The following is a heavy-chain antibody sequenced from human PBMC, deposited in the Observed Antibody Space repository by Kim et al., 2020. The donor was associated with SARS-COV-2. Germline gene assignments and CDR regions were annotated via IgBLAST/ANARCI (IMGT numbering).Heavy chain of an antibody. J-gene: IGHJ3*02. Sequence: GESLKISCKGSGYSFTSYWIGWVRQMLGKVLEWMGIIYPGDSYTRYSPSFQGLVSISADKSISTAYLQWSSLKVSDTSMYYCSGPGYYDSSCYYRRGAFASWGQGTMVTVSS. D-gene: IGHD3-22*01. CDR1: GYSFTSYW. CDR3: SGPGYYDSSCYYRRGAFAS. CDR2: IYPGDSYT. V-gene: IGHV5-51*01.